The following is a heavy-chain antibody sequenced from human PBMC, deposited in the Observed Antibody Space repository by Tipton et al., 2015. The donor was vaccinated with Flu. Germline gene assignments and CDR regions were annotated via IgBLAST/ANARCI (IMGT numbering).Heavy chain of an antibody. D-gene: IGHD4-11*01. Sequence: GLVKPSETLSLTCDVSGDSVRNSNYYWGWIRQPPGKGLEWIGNTFHSGNTYLNPSLKSRVTISIDTSKNQFSLKLNSVTAADTAVYYCARRDYSDYVSEPQNWFDPWGQGALVTVSS. J-gene: IGHJ5*02. CDR1: GDSVRNSNYY. V-gene: IGHV4-39*07. CDR3: ARRDYSDYVSEPQNWFDP. CDR2: TFHSGNT.